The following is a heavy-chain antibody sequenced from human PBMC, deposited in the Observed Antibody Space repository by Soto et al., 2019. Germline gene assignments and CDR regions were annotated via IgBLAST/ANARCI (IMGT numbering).Heavy chain of an antibody. Sequence: GGSLRLSCAASGFTFSNAWMNWVRQAPGKGLEWVGRIKSKTDGGTTDYAAPVKGRFTISRDDSKNTLYLQMNSLKTEDTAVYYCTTLSITIFGVVRMDVWGQRTTVTVSS. CDR2: IKSKTDGGTT. CDR1: GFTFSNAW. J-gene: IGHJ6*02. CDR3: TTLSITIFGVVRMDV. D-gene: IGHD3-3*01. V-gene: IGHV3-15*07.